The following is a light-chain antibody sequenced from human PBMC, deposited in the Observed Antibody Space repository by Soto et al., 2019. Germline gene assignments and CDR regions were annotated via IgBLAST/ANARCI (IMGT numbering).Light chain of an antibody. Sequence: DIVMTQSPLSLPVTPGEPASISCRSSQSLLHSNGYNYLDWYLQKPGQSPQLLIYLGSNRASGVPDRFSGSGSGTYFTLKISRVEAEDVGLYYCMQALQPPQTFGQGTKLEIK. V-gene: IGKV2-28*01. CDR2: LGS. CDR1: QSLLHSNGYNY. CDR3: MQALQPPQT. J-gene: IGKJ2*01.